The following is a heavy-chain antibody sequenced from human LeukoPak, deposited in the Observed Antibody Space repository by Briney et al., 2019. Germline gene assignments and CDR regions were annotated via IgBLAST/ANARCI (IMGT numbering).Heavy chain of an antibody. CDR1: GFTFSSYG. Sequence: PGGSLRLSCAASGFTFSSYGMHWVRQAPGKGLEWVAVIWYDGSNKYYADSVKGRFTISRDNSKNTLYLQMNSLRAEDTAVYYCARAHGDYYYMDVWGKGTTVTVSS. D-gene: IGHD2-8*01. J-gene: IGHJ6*03. V-gene: IGHV3-33*01. CDR3: ARAHGDYYYMDV. CDR2: IWYDGSNK.